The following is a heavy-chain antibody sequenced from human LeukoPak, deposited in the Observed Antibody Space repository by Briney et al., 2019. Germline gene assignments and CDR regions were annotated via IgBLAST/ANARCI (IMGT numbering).Heavy chain of an antibody. Sequence: GGSLRLSCAASGFTFSSFGMHWVRQAPGKGLEWVAVISYDGSNKYFADSVKGRFTISRDNSKNTLYLQMNSLRAEDTAVYYCARDHFRGAYYGSGSYSSPDYWGQGTLVTVSS. CDR2: ISYDGSNK. J-gene: IGHJ4*02. V-gene: IGHV3-30*03. CDR1: GFTFSSFG. D-gene: IGHD3-10*01. CDR3: ARDHFRGAYYGSGSYSSPDY.